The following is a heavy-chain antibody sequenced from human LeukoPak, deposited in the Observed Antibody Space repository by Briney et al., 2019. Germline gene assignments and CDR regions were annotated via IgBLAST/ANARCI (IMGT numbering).Heavy chain of an antibody. V-gene: IGHV3-30-3*01. J-gene: IGHJ5*02. CDR3: ARTPLRGATFFTSYPNWFDT. CDR1: GFTFTNYV. D-gene: IGHD3-10*01. CDR2: ISYDGSNK. Sequence: GGSLRLSCAASGFTFTNYVIHWVRQAPGKGLEWVAVISYDGSNKYYADSVKGRFTISRDNSKNTLYLQMNSLRAEDTAVYYCARTPLRGATFFTSYPNWFDTWGQGTLVTVSS.